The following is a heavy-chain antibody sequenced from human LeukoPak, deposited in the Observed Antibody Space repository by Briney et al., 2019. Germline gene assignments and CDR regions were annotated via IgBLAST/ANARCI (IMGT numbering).Heavy chain of an antibody. CDR1: GFTFSNYG. D-gene: IGHD2/OR15-2a*01. CDR2: ILYDGSNK. Sequence: KPGGSLRLSCAASGFTFSNYGMHWVRQAPGKGLEWLAAILYDGSNKYYADTVKGRFTISRDNSKNMLYLQVNSLTAEDTAVYYCARDQALYFSYGDFWGQGTLVAVSS. J-gene: IGHJ4*02. V-gene: IGHV3-33*01. CDR3: ARDQALYFSYGDF.